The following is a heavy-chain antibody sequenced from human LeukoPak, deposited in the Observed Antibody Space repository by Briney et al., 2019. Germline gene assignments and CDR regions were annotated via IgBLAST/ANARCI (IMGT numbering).Heavy chain of an antibody. Sequence: VASMKVSCKASGYTFTSYGISWVRQAPGQGLEWMGWISAYNGNTNYAQKLQGRVTMTTDTSTSTAYMELRSLRSDDTAVYYCARNRWEPYHNDAFDIWGHGTMVTVSS. CDR3: ARNRWEPYHNDAFDI. D-gene: IGHD1-26*01. CDR1: GYTFTSYG. CDR2: ISAYNGNT. J-gene: IGHJ3*02. V-gene: IGHV1-18*01.